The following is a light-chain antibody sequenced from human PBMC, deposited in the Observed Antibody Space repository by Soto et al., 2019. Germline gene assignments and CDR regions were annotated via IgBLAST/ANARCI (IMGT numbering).Light chain of an antibody. Sequence: DIQMTQSPSSLSASVGGRVTITCRASQDISTYLAWYQQKPGKVPKLLIYAASTMESGVTSRFSGSGSGTEFTLTISSLQPEDGATYYCQKYNSAPLTFGGGTKVEIK. V-gene: IGKV1-27*01. J-gene: IGKJ4*01. CDR3: QKYNSAPLT. CDR2: AAS. CDR1: QDISTY.